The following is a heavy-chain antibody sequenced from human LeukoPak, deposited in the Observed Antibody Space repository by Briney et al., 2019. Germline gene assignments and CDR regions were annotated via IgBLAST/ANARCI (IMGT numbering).Heavy chain of an antibody. J-gene: IGHJ4*02. Sequence: GGSLRLSCTASGFTFSSYWMSWVRLAPGKGLEWVANIKQDGSEKYYVDSVKGRFTISRDNAKNSLYLQMDSLRAEDTAVYYCARPSRSESFYWGQGTLVTVSS. V-gene: IGHV3-7*03. CDR1: GFTFSSYW. CDR3: ARPSRSESFY. D-gene: IGHD1-26*01. CDR2: IKQDGSEK.